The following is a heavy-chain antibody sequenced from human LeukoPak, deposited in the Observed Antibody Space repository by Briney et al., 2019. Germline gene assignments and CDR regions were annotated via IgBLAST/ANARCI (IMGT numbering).Heavy chain of an antibody. CDR3: ARDTAMVYWYFDL. CDR2: INSDGSST. V-gene: IGHV3-74*01. D-gene: IGHD5-18*01. Sequence: GGSLRLSCAASGFTFSSYWMHWVRQAPGKGLVWVSRINSDGSSTSYADSVKGRFTISRDNAKNTLYLQMNSLRVEDTAVYYCARDTAMVYWYFDLWGRGTLVTVSS. CDR1: GFTFSSYW. J-gene: IGHJ2*01.